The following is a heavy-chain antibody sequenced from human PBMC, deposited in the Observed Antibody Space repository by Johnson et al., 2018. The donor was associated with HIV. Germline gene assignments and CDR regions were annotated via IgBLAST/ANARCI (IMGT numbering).Heavy chain of an antibody. Sequence: VQLVESGGGLVQPGRSLRLSCAASGFTFDDYAMHWVRQAPGKGLEWVSVIYSGGSTYYADSVKGRFTISRDNSKNTLYLQMNSLRAEDTAVYYCARASNSGYDQAFDIWGQGTMVTVSS. D-gene: IGHD5-12*01. J-gene: IGHJ3*02. CDR1: GFTFDDYA. CDR2: IYSGGST. CDR3: ARASNSGYDQAFDI. V-gene: IGHV3-66*01.